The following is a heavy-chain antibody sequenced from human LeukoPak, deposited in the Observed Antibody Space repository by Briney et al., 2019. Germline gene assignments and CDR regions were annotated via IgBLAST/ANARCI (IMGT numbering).Heavy chain of an antibody. CDR1: GFTVSSNY. Sequence: PGGSLRLSCAASGFTVSSNYMSWVRQAPGKGLEWVSVIYSGGSTYYADSVKGRFTVSRDNAKNTLYLQVNNLRAEDTAVYCCARGPNSNWSGLDFWGQGTLLTVSS. CDR2: IYSGGST. CDR3: ARGPNSNWSGLDF. V-gene: IGHV3-53*01. J-gene: IGHJ4*02. D-gene: IGHD6-6*01.